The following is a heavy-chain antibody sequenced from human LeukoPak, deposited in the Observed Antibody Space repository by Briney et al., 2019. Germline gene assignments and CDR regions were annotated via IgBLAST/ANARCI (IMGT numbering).Heavy chain of an antibody. CDR2: ISYDGNYI. CDR1: GFTFSSYG. V-gene: IGHV3-30*03. Sequence: GGSLRLSCAASGFTFSSYGMHWVRQAPGKGLEWVAVISYDGNYIHYADSVKGRFTISRDDSKNTVYLHLNSVRLEDTAVYYCARPRIVYSSSWVAVEYWGQGTLVTVSS. J-gene: IGHJ4*02. CDR3: ARPRIVYSSSWVAVEY. D-gene: IGHD6-13*01.